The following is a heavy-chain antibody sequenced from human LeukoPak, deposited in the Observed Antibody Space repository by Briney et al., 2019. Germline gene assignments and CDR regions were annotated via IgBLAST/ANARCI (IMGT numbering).Heavy chain of an antibody. J-gene: IGHJ4*02. CDR3: TTVRRGVGAHPFDY. Sequence: PGGSLRLSCAASGFTFSNAWMSWVRQAPGKGLEWVGRIKSKTDGGTTDYAAPVKGRFTISRDDSKNTLYLQMNSLKTEDTAVYYCTTVRRGVGAHPFDYWGQGTLVTVSS. CDR2: IKSKTDGGTT. D-gene: IGHD1-26*01. CDR1: GFTFSNAW. V-gene: IGHV3-15*01.